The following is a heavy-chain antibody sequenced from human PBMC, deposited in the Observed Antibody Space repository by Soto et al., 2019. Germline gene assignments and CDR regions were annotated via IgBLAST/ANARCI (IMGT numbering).Heavy chain of an antibody. CDR1: GGSFSGYY. Sequence: LSLTCAVYGGSFSGYYWSWIRQPPGKGLEWIGEINHSGSTNYNPSLKSRVTISVDTSKNQFSLKLSSVTAADTAVYYCARGGYPNIVVVPAANSDDAFDIWGQGTMVTVS. V-gene: IGHV4-34*01. CDR2: INHSGST. D-gene: IGHD2-2*01. CDR3: ARGGYPNIVVVPAANSDDAFDI. J-gene: IGHJ3*02.